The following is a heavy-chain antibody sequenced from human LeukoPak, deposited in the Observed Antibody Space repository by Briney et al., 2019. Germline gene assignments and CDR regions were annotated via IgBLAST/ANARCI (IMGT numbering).Heavy chain of an antibody. CDR1: GFTFSSYG. J-gene: IGHJ6*02. Sequence: PGGSLRLSCAASGFTFSSYGMHWVRQAPGKGLEGVAVIWYDGSNKYYADSVKGRFTISRDNSKNTLYLQMNSLRAEDTAVYYCARARDCSSTSCYYGSGHDGMDVWGQGTTVTVSS. CDR2: IWYDGSNK. V-gene: IGHV3-33*01. D-gene: IGHD2-2*01. CDR3: ARARDCSSTSCYYGSGHDGMDV.